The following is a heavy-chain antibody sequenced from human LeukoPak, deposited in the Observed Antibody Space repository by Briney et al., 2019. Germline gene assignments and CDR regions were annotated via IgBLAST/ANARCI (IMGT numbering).Heavy chain of an antibody. D-gene: IGHD1-14*01. Sequence: ASVKVSCKASGYTFSSYYKHWVRQAPGQGLEWMGIINPSGGSTTYAQKFQGRVTVTIDTSASTGYMELSSLRSEDTAVFYCARQSVRPGASPLFDYWGQGTLVTVSS. CDR1: GYTFSSYY. CDR2: INPSGGST. J-gene: IGHJ4*02. CDR3: ARQSVRPGASPLFDY. V-gene: IGHV1-46*01.